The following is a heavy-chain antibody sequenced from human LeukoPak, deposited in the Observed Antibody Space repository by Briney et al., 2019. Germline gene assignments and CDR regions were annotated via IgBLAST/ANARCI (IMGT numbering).Heavy chain of an antibody. Sequence: SETLSLTCTVSGGSISSYYWSWIRQPPGKGLEWIGYIYYSGSTNYNPSLKSRVTISVDTSKNQFSLKLSSVTAADTAVYYCARHSSGYLWNYFDYWGQGTLVRLSS. CDR3: ARHSSGYLWNYFDY. V-gene: IGHV4-59*01. CDR2: IYYSGST. J-gene: IGHJ4*02. D-gene: IGHD3-22*01. CDR1: GGSISSYY.